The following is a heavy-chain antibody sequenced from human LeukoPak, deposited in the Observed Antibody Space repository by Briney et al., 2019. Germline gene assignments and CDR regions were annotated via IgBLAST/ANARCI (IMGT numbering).Heavy chain of an antibody. Sequence: SVKVSCKASGGTFSSYAISWVRQAPGQGLEWMGGIIPIFGTANYAQKFQGRVTITADESTSTAYMELSSLRSEDTAVYYCARAQRWVAPLNWFDPWGQGTLVTVSS. CDR2: IIPIFGTA. CDR3: ARAQRWVAPLNWFDP. V-gene: IGHV1-69*13. J-gene: IGHJ5*02. D-gene: IGHD2-15*01. CDR1: GGTFSSYA.